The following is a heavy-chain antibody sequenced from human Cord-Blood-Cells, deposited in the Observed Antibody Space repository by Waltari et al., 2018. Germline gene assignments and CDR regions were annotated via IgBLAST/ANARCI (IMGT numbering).Heavy chain of an antibody. CDR2: INHSGST. CDR3: ACRGGLRFMEWLPTPFFDY. CDR1: GGSFSGYY. V-gene: IGHV4-34*01. D-gene: IGHD3-3*01. J-gene: IGHJ4*02. Sequence: QVQLQQWGAGLLKPSETLSLTCAVYGGSFSGYYWSWIRQPPGKGLEWIGEINHSGSTNYNPSLKSRVTISVDTSKTQFSLNLSSVTAADTAVYYCACRGGLRFMEWLPTPFFDYWGQGTLVTVSS.